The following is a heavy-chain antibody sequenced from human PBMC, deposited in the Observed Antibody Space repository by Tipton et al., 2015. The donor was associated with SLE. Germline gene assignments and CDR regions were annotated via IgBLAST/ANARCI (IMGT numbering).Heavy chain of an antibody. CDR1: GGSINNYY. Sequence: GLVKPSETLSLICSVSGGSINNYYWSWIRQPPGKGLEWIGYIHHSGNTIYTPSLKSRVTISIDTSKKQFSLKLTSVTAADTAVYYCARGARGNSYGSDEDFDYWGQGTLVTVSS. V-gene: IGHV4-59*01. D-gene: IGHD5-18*01. CDR3: ARGARGNSYGSDEDFDY. CDR2: IHHSGNT. J-gene: IGHJ4*02.